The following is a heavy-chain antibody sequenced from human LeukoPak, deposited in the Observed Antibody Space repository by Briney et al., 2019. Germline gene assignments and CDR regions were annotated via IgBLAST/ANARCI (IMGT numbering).Heavy chain of an antibody. CDR1: GFTFDDYA. Sequence: GRSLRLSCAASGFTFDDYAMHWVRQAPGKGLEWVSGISWNSGSIGYADSVKGRFTISRDNAKNSLYLQMNSLRAEDTALYYCAKGIAAAGPDYWGQGTLVTVSS. CDR2: ISWNSGSI. CDR3: AKGIAAAGPDY. D-gene: IGHD6-13*01. V-gene: IGHV3-9*01. J-gene: IGHJ4*02.